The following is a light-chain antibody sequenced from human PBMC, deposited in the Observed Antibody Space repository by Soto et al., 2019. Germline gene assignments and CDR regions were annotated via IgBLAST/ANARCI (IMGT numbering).Light chain of an antibody. J-gene: IGKJ2*01. CDR2: DAS. Sequence: DIQMTQSPSTVSASVGDRVTITCRARQSINTWLAWYQQKPGKAPRVLIYDASSLQSGVPSRFSGSGSGTEFTLTISSLEPDDFATYYCQQYDGHFGQGTKLEIK. CDR3: QQYDGH. CDR1: QSINTW. V-gene: IGKV1-5*01.